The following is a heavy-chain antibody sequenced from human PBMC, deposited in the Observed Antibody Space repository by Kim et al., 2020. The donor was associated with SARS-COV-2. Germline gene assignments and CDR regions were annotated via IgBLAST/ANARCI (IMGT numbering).Heavy chain of an antibody. V-gene: IGHV1-46*01. CDR3: ARPGNIVGAEGDDAFDI. J-gene: IGHJ3*02. CDR1: GYTFTSYY. D-gene: IGHD1-26*01. CDR2: INPSGGST. Sequence: ASVKVSCKASGYTFTSYYMHWVRQAPGQGLEWMGIINPSGGSTSYAQKFQGRVTMTRDTSTSTVYMELSSLRSEDTAVYYCARPGNIVGAEGDDAFDIWGQGTMVTVSS.